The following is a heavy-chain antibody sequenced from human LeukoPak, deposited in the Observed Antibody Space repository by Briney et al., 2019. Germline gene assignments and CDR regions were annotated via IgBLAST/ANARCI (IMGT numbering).Heavy chain of an antibody. CDR3: ARGYSYGYPL. Sequence: SETLSLTCAVYGGSFSGYYWSWIRRPPGKGLEWIGEINHSGSTNYNPSLKSRVTISVDTSKNQFSLKLSSVTAADTAVYYCARGYSYGYPLWGQGTLVTVSS. D-gene: IGHD5-18*01. CDR2: INHSGST. CDR1: GGSFSGYY. V-gene: IGHV4-34*01. J-gene: IGHJ4*02.